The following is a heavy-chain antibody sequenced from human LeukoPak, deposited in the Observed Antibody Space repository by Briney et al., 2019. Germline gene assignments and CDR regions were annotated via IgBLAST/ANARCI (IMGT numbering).Heavy chain of an antibody. Sequence: SETLSLTCTVSGGSISRYYWSWIRQPPGKGLEWIGYIYYSGSTNYNPSLKSRVTISVDTSKNQFPLKLSSVTAADTAVYYCARGPVGGTTYNDGDAFDIWGKGQWSPSLQ. V-gene: IGHV4-59*01. CDR1: GGSISRYY. J-gene: IGHJ3*02. CDR3: ARGPVGGTTYNDGDAFDI. D-gene: IGHD1-7*01. CDR2: IYYSGST.